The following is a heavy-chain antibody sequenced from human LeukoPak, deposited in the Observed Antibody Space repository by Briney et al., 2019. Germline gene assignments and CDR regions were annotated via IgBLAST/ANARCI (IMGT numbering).Heavy chain of an antibody. D-gene: IGHD4-17*01. Sequence: GGSLRLSCAASGFTFSSYWMHWVRHAPGKGLVWVSQINNDGSYTGYADSVKGRFTISRDNSKNTLYLQMNSLRVEDTAVYYCARESAVTMADYGMDVWGQGTTVTVSS. J-gene: IGHJ6*02. CDR2: INNDGSYT. CDR1: GFTFSSYW. CDR3: ARESAVTMADYGMDV. V-gene: IGHV3-74*01.